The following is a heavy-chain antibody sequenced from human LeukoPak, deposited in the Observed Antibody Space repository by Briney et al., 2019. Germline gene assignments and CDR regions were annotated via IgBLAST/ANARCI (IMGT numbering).Heavy chain of an antibody. D-gene: IGHD5-18*01. Sequence: DPSETLSLTCTVSGGSISSSIYYWGWIRQPPGKGLEWIGSIYYSGSTYYNPSLKSRVTISVDTSKNQFSLKLSSVTAADTAVYYCARLARGYSYGYGYYFDYWGQRTLVTVSS. CDR1: GGSISSSIYY. CDR2: IYYSGST. J-gene: IGHJ4*02. CDR3: ARLARGYSYGYGYYFDY. V-gene: IGHV4-39*01.